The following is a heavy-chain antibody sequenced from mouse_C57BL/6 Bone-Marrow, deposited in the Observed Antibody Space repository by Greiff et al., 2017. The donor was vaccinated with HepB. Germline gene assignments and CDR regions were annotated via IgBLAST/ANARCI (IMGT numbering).Heavy chain of an antibody. J-gene: IGHJ1*03. CDR3: ASVLYDGYPHWYFDV. Sequence: EVQLVESGGGLVKPGGSLKLSCAASGFTFSSYAMSWVRQTPEKRLEWVATISDGGSYTYYPDNVKGRFTISRDNAKNNLYLQRSHLKSEDTAMYYCASVLYDGYPHWYFDVWGTGTTVTVAS. CDR1: GFTFSSYA. V-gene: IGHV5-4*01. CDR2: ISDGGSYT. D-gene: IGHD2-3*01.